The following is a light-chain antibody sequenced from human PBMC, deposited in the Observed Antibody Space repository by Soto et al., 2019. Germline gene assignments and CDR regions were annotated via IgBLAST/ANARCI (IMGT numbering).Light chain of an antibody. J-gene: IGKJ5*01. V-gene: IGKV3-11*01. Sequence: EIVLTQSPATLSLSPGERATLSCRASQSVSSYLAWYQQKPGEAPSLLIYYASNRATGIPARFSGSGSGTDFTLTISSLEPEDFAVYYCQQRSNWPPTFGQGTRLEI. CDR3: QQRSNWPPT. CDR2: YAS. CDR1: QSVSSY.